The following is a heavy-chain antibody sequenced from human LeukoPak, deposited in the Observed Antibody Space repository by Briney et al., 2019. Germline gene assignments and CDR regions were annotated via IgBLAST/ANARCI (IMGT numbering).Heavy chain of an antibody. CDR2: ISGSGGST. V-gene: IGHV3-23*01. Sequence: GGSLRLSCAASGFTFSSYAMSWVRQAPGKGLEWVSDISGSGGSTYYADPVKGRFTISRDNSKSTLYLQMNSLRAEDTAVYYCAKPNYDILTGPFDYWGQGTLVTVSS. J-gene: IGHJ4*02. CDR1: GFTFSSYA. D-gene: IGHD3-9*01. CDR3: AKPNYDILTGPFDY.